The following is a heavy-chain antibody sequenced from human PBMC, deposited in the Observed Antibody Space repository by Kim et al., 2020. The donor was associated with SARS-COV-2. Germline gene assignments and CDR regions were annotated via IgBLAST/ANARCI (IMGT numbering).Heavy chain of an antibody. CDR3: ARAPRVIRAPSYYGMDV. V-gene: IGHV3-53*01. CDR2: IYSGGST. D-gene: IGHD3-22*01. Sequence: GGSLRLSCAASGFTVSSNYMSWVRQAPGKGLEWVSVIYSGGSTYYADSVKGRFTISRDNSKNTLYLQMNSLRAEDTAVYYCARAPRVIRAPSYYGMDVWGQGTTVTVSS. J-gene: IGHJ6*02. CDR1: GFTVSSNY.